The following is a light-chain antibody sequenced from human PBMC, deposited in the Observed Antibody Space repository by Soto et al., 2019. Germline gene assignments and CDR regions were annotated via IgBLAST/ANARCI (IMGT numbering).Light chain of an antibody. J-gene: IGKJ5*01. CDR2: GAS. CDR3: QQRSNWPPIT. V-gene: IGKV3-15*01. Sequence: EIVMTQSPATLSVSPGERATLSCRASQSVGRNLGWYQQKPGQAPRLLIYGASTRATGIPARFSGSGSGTDFTLTISSLEPEDFAVYYCQQRSNWPPITFGQGTRLEIK. CDR1: QSVGRN.